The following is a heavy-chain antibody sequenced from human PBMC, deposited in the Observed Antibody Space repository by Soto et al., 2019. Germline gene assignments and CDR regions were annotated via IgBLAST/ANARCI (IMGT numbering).Heavy chain of an antibody. CDR3: AGWRNNWFDP. CDR2: ISSSSSTI. J-gene: IGHJ5*02. CDR1: GFTFSSYS. Sequence: EVQLVESGGGVVQPGGSLRLSCAASGFTFSSYSMNWVRQAPGKGLEWVSYISSSSSTIHYADSVKGRFTISRDNAKNSLVLQMRNLKAEDTGGYFLAGWRNNWFDPWGQGTLVTVSS. D-gene: IGHD6-19*01. V-gene: IGHV3-48*01.